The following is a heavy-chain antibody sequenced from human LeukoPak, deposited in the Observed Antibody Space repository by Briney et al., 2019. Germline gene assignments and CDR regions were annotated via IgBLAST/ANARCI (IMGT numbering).Heavy chain of an antibody. D-gene: IGHD5-12*01. Sequence: PGGSLRLSCAASGFTFDNYAMNWVRQAPGKGLEWVSAISGSGGSTYYADSVKGRFTISRDNSKNTLYLQMNSLRAEDTAVYYCAKGQSGYLYYYGMDVWGQGTTVTVSS. CDR1: GFTFDNYA. V-gene: IGHV3-23*01. J-gene: IGHJ6*02. CDR2: ISGSGGST. CDR3: AKGQSGYLYYYGMDV.